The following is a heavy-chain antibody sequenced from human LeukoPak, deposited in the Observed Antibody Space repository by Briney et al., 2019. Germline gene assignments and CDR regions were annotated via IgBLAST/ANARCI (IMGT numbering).Heavy chain of an antibody. D-gene: IGHD3-10*01. CDR3: ARDLSSGSYHFDY. V-gene: IGHV4-61*02. J-gene: IGHJ4*02. Sequence: SQTLSLTCTVSGGSISSGSYYWSWIRQPAGKGLEWIGRIYTSGSTNYNPSLKSRVTISVDTSKNQFSLKLSSVTAADTAVYYCARDLSSGSYHFDYWGQGALVTVSS. CDR1: GGSISSGSYY. CDR2: IYTSGST.